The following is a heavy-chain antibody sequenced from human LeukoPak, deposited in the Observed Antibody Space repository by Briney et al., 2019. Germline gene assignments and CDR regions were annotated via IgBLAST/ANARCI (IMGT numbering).Heavy chain of an antibody. CDR1: GYTFTSYY. V-gene: IGHV1-46*01. D-gene: IGHD3-22*01. CDR2: INPSGGST. Sequence: ASVKVSCKASGYTFTSYYMHWVRQAPGQGLEWMGIINPSGGSTSYAQKFQGRVTMTRDTSTSTVYMELSSLRSEDTAVYYCARGTRPDYYDSSGYYSPWGQGTLVTVSS. J-gene: IGHJ5*02. CDR3: ARGTRPDYYDSSGYYSP.